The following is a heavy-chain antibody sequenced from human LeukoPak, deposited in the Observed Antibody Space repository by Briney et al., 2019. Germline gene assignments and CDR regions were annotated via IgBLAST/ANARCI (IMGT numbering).Heavy chain of an antibody. J-gene: IGHJ3*02. CDR1: GGSFSAYS. CDR3: SGPQAGAAFEI. Sequence: PSETLSLTCAVYGGSFSAYSWTWIRQPPGKGLEWMGEINHSGGTNHNPSPKNRVSISRDSSKNQIFLKLRSVTAADTAVYYCSGPQAGAAFEIWSQGTMVTVSS. CDR2: INHSGGT. D-gene: IGHD6-13*01. V-gene: IGHV4-34*01.